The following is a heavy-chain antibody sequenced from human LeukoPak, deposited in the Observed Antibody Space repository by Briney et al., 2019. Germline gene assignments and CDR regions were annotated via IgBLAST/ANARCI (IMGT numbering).Heavy chain of an antibody. CDR3: AKGPLTEVAGTTWDY. CDR2: ISGSGAST. D-gene: IGHD6-19*01. J-gene: IGHJ4*02. CDR1: GFTFSDYY. Sequence: GGSLRLSCAASGFTFSDYYMSWIRQAPGKGLEWVSAISGSGASTYYADSVKGRFTISRDNSKNTLYVQMNSLRAEDTAVYYCAKGPLTEVAGTTWDYWGQGTPVTVSS. V-gene: IGHV3-23*01.